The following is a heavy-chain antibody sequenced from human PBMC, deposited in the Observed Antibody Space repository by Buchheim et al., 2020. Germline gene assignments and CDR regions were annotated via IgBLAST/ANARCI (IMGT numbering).Heavy chain of an antibody. Sequence: QVQLVESGGGVVQPGRSLRLSCAASGFTFSSYAMHWVRQAPGKGLEWVAVISYDGSNKYYADSVKGRFTISRDNSKNTLYLQMNSLRAEDTAVYYCAREPIAAAAPYYFDYWGQGTL. CDR2: ISYDGSNK. V-gene: IGHV3-30-3*01. J-gene: IGHJ4*02. D-gene: IGHD6-13*01. CDR3: AREPIAAAAPYYFDY. CDR1: GFTFSSYA.